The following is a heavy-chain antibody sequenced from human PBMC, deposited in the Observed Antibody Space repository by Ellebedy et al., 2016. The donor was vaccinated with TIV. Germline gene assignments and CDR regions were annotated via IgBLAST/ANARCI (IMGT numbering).Heavy chain of an antibody. CDR1: GFTFSSSS. CDR3: AKAIGSYLFDY. CDR2: ISSSSSYI. J-gene: IGHJ4*02. Sequence: GESLKISXAASGFTFSSSSMNWVRQAPGKGLEWVSSISSSSSYIYYADSVKGRFTISRDNSKNTLYLQMNSLRAEDTAVYYCAKAIGSYLFDYWGQGTLVTVSS. V-gene: IGHV3-21*04. D-gene: IGHD5-18*01.